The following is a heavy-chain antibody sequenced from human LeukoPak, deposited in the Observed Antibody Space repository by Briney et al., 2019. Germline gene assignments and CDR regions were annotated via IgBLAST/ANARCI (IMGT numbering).Heavy chain of an antibody. CDR3: ARDLGEGSSGWYDY. D-gene: IGHD6-19*01. CDR2: FYHSGST. CDR1: GASISSSNW. Sequence: TSETLSLTCAVSGASISSSNWWSWVRQPPGKGLEWIGEFYHSGSTNYNPSLNPSLKSRVTISVDKSKNQFSLKLSSETAADAAVYYCARDLGEGSSGWYDYWGQGTLVTVSS. V-gene: IGHV4-4*02. J-gene: IGHJ4*02.